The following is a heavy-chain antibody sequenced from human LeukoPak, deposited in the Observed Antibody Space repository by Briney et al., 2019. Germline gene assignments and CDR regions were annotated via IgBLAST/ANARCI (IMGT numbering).Heavy chain of an antibody. Sequence: GGSLRLSCAASGFTFSSYAMSWVRQAPGKGREWVSAISGSGGSTYYADSVKGRFTISRGNSKNTLYLQMNSLRAEDTAVYYCAKDVTSEWLRPVFDYWGQGTLVTVSS. D-gene: IGHD5-12*01. CDR1: GFTFSSYA. CDR2: ISGSGGST. V-gene: IGHV3-23*01. CDR3: AKDVTSEWLRPVFDY. J-gene: IGHJ4*02.